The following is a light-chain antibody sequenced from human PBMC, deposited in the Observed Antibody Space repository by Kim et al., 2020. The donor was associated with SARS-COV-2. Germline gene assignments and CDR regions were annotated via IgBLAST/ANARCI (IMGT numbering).Light chain of an antibody. V-gene: IGKV3-15*01. Sequence: SPVEIPPPSCRASQSVRNNLAWYQQTPGRAPRLLIHGASSRATGIPGRFSGSGSGTEFTLTISSLQSEDFAVYYCQQYDDWPPWTFGQGTKVDIK. CDR2: GAS. CDR3: QQYDDWPPWT. CDR1: QSVRNN. J-gene: IGKJ1*01.